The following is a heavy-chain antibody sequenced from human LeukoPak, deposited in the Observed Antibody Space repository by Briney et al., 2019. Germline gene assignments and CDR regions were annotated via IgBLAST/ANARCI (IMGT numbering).Heavy chain of an antibody. CDR1: GGSISSSSYY. J-gene: IGHJ4*02. D-gene: IGHD3-10*01. CDR3: ATVAVIRGVTYFDY. CDR2: IYYSGST. V-gene: IGHV4-39*07. Sequence: PSETLSLTCTVSGGSISSSSYYWGWIRQPPGKGLEWIGSIYYSGSTYYNPSLKSRVTISVDTSKTQFSLKLSSVTAADTAVYYCATVAVIRGVTYFDYWGQGTLVTVSS.